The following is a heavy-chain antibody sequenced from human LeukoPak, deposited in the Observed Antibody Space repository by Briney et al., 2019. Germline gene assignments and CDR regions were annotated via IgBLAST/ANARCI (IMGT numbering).Heavy chain of an antibody. CDR2: VSISAGST. J-gene: IGHJ4*02. Sequence: GGSLRLSCAASGFTFSNYVMSWVRQAPGKGLEWVSTVSISAGSTFYADSVKGRFTISRDNSKNTLYVQISSLRVEDTAIYYCARAMVRGVPFDCWGQGTLVTVSS. CDR1: GFTFSNYV. CDR3: ARAMVRGVPFDC. V-gene: IGHV3-23*01. D-gene: IGHD3-10*01.